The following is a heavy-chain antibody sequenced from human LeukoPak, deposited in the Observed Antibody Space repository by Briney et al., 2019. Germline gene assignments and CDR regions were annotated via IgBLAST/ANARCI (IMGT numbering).Heavy chain of an antibody. D-gene: IGHD6-13*01. Sequence: GGSLRLSCAASGFTFSNYAMHWVRQAPGKGLEWVAVISYDGSNKYYADSVKGRFTISRDNSKNTLYLQMNSLRAEDTAVYYCARRAAAALDYWGQGTLVTVSS. V-gene: IGHV3-30-3*01. CDR3: ARRAAAALDY. J-gene: IGHJ4*02. CDR2: ISYDGSNK. CDR1: GFTFSNYA.